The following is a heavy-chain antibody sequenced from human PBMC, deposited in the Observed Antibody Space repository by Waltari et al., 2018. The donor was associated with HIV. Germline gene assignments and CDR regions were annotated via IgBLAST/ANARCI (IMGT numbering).Heavy chain of an antibody. CDR3: AKDLGDYVWGMFTGAHFDS. Sequence: EVQLLESGGHLIQPGGSLRRSWADSGFPFDSYAMNWVRQAPGTILEWVASISCSGDIAYSADSVKGRFSISRDTSKNTLFLQTTSLRAEDTAVYYCAKDLGDYVWGMFTGAHFDSWGQGTLVTVSS. V-gene: IGHV3-23*01. D-gene: IGHD3-16*01. CDR2: ISCSGDIA. CDR1: GFPFDSYA. J-gene: IGHJ4*02.